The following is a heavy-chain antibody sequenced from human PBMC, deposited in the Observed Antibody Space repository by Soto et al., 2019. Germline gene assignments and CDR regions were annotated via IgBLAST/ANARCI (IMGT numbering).Heavy chain of an antibody. CDR1: GYTFTSYS. D-gene: IGHD6-6*01. V-gene: IGHV1-18*01. CDR2: INVYNGNT. J-gene: IGHJ4*02. CDR3: ARVSGIAARLIDY. Sequence: ASVKVSCKASGYTFTSYSISWVRQAPGQGLEWMGWINVYNGNTKYAQKFQGRVTMTTDTSTSTVYMELRSLSSDDTAVYYCARVSGIAARLIDYWGQGTLVTVSS.